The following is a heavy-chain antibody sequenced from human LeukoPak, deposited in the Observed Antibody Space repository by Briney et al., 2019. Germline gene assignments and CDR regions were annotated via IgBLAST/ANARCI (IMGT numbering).Heavy chain of an antibody. CDR2: INYSGSNI. CDR3: ARPSSDWPQPRPFDY. V-gene: IGHV3-48*04. CDR1: GFTFSTYS. J-gene: IGHJ4*02. Sequence: GGSLRLSCAASGFTFSTYSMNWVRQAPGKGLEWISDINYSGSNIYYADSVKGRFTVSRDNAKNSLYLQMNSLRAEDTAVYYCARPSSDWPQPRPFDYWGQGTLVTVSS. D-gene: IGHD6-13*01.